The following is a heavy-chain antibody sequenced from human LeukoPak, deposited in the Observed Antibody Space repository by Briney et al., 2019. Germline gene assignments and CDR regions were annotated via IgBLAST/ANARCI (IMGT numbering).Heavy chain of an antibody. J-gene: IGHJ3*02. CDR2: ISSSGSTI. Sequence: GGSLRLSCAASGFTFSSYEMNWVRQAPGKGLEWVSYISSSGSTIYYADSVKGRFTISRDNAKNSLYLQLNSLRAEDTAVYYCARDCGGGSCYGPYDAFDIWGQGTMVTVSS. CDR1: GFTFSSYE. CDR3: ARDCGGGSCYGPYDAFDI. D-gene: IGHD2-15*01. V-gene: IGHV3-48*03.